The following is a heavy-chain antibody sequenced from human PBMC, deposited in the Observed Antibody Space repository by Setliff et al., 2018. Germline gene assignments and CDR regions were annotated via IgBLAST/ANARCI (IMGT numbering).Heavy chain of an antibody. CDR2: INTNTGNP. V-gene: IGHV7-4-1*02. D-gene: IGHD3-10*01. CDR3: ARGSRFGTIVYRGDYYLDV. Sequence: GASVKVSCKASGYMFTTYAMSWIRQVPGQGFEWMGWINTNTGNPSYAQGFTGRFVFSLDTSVSTAYLQISSLKAEDTAIYYCARGSRFGTIVYRGDYYLDVWGKGTTVTVSS. J-gene: IGHJ6*03. CDR1: GYMFTTYA.